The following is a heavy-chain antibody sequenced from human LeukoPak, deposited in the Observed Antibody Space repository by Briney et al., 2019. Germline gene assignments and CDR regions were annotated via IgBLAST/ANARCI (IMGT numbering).Heavy chain of an antibody. V-gene: IGHV3-7*01. CDR2: IKQDGSEK. J-gene: IGHJ4*02. Sequence: EGSLRLSCAASGFTFSSYWMSWVRQAPGKGLEWVANIKQDGSEKYYVDSVKGRFTISRDNAKNSLYLQMNSLRAEDTAVYYCARDRVRFLEWLFSSVSEGFDYWGQGTLVTVSS. CDR1: GFTFSSYW. CDR3: ARDRVRFLEWLFSSVSEGFDY. D-gene: IGHD3-3*01.